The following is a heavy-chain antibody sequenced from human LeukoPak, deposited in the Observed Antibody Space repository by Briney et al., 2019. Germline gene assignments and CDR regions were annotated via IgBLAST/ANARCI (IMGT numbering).Heavy chain of an antibody. CDR1: GGSISSGCYH. J-gene: IGHJ4*02. CDR3: ARADHDYYDSSGYLGY. Sequence: RASQTPSLTCTVSGGSISSGCYHWSWIRQPAGKGLKWIGRIYTSGSTKYNTSLKSRVTISVDTSKNQFSLKLSSVTAADTAVYYCARADHDYYDSSGYLGYWGQGTLVTVSS. D-gene: IGHD3-22*01. CDR2: IYTSGST. V-gene: IGHV4-61*02.